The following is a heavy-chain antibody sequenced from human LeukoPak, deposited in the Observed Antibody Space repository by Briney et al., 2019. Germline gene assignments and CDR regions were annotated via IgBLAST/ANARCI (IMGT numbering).Heavy chain of an antibody. Sequence: PGGSLRLSCAASGFTFSSDAMSWVRQAPGKGLEWVSAISGSGGSTYYADSVKGRFTISRDNSKNTLYLQMNSLRAEDTAVYYCAKDPLSSGYSSNWFDPWGQGTLVTVSS. D-gene: IGHD3-22*01. CDR1: GFTFSSDA. J-gene: IGHJ5*02. CDR2: ISGSGGST. CDR3: AKDPLSSGYSSNWFDP. V-gene: IGHV3-23*01.